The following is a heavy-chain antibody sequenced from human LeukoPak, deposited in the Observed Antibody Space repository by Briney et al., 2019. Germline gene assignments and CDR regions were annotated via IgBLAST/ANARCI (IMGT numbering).Heavy chain of an antibody. CDR2: ISGSGGST. CDR1: GFTFSSYA. J-gene: IGHJ4*02. D-gene: IGHD3-22*01. CDR3: ATPYDSSGYYSFDY. Sequence: GGSLRLSCAASGFTFSSYAMSWVRQAPGKGLEWVSAISGSGGSTYYADSVKGRFTISRDNSKNTLYPQMNSLRAEDTAVYYCATPYDSSGYYSFDYWGQGTLVTVSS. V-gene: IGHV3-23*01.